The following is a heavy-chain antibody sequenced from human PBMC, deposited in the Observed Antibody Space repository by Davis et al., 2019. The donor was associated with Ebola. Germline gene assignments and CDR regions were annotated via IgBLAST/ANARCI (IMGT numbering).Heavy chain of an antibody. J-gene: IGHJ6*02. CDR2: IIPIFGTA. V-gene: IGHV1-69*13. CDR1: GGTFSSYA. CDR3: ARELIGVVVVAQGYGMDV. Sequence: SVTVSCKASGGTFSSYAISWVRQAPGQGLEWMGGIIPIFGTANYAQKFQGRVTITADESTRTAYMGLSSLRSEDAAVYYCARELIGVVVVAQGYGMDVWGQGTTVTVSS. D-gene: IGHD2-15*01.